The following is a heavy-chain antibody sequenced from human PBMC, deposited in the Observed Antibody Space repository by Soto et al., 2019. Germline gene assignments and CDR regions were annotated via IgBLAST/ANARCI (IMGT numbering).Heavy chain of an antibody. V-gene: IGHV4-31*03. J-gene: IGHJ5*02. CDR3: VRDQGSWFDP. CDR2: IYYSGST. CDR1: GGSISSCGYY. D-gene: IGHD1-26*01. Sequence: SETLSLTCTLSGGSISSCGYYWSWIRQHPGKGLEWIGYIYYSGSTYYNPSLKSRVTISVDTSKNQFSLKLSSVTAADTAVYYCVRDQGSWFDPLGQRTLVTSPQ.